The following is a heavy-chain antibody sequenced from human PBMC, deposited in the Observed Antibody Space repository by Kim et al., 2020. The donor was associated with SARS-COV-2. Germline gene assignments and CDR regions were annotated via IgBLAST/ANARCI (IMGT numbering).Heavy chain of an antibody. Sequence: SETLSLTCTVSNGSINSYYWSWIRQPPGKGLDWIGYIYYNVRANYNPSLKSRVTISLDTSKNQFSLKLNSVTAADTAVYYCARGLGDFWSGSYYFDYWGRGHLVTVST. CDR1: NGSINSYY. CDR3: ARGLGDFWSGSYYFDY. D-gene: IGHD3-3*01. CDR2: IYYNVRA. J-gene: IGHJ4*02. V-gene: IGHV4-59*12.